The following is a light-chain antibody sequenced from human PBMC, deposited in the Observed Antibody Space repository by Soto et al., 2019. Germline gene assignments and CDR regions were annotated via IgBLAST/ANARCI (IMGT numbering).Light chain of an antibody. J-gene: IGKJ5*01. CDR1: QTFRNNY. CDR3: QQYGRSPIT. Sequence: EFVLTQSPGTLSLSPGERATLSCRASQTFRNNYVAWYQQTRGQAPRLLICDASSRATGIPARISGSGSGTYFTPTITPLEPEDVAVYFCQQYGRSPITFGQGTRLEIK. CDR2: DAS. V-gene: IGKV3-20*01.